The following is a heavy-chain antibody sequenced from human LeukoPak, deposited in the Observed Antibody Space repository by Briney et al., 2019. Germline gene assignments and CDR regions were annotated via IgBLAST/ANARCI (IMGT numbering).Heavy chain of an antibody. V-gene: IGHV4-59*01. Sequence: SQTLSLTCTVSGGSISSYYWSWIRQPPGKGLEWIGYIYYSGSTNYNPSLKSRVTISVDSSKNQFSLKLSSVTAADTAVYYCARGHSIEPYYYYYYMDVWGKGTTVTVSS. CDR2: IYYSGST. CDR1: GGSISSYY. CDR3: ARGHSIEPYYYYYYMDV. J-gene: IGHJ6*03. D-gene: IGHD4-11*01.